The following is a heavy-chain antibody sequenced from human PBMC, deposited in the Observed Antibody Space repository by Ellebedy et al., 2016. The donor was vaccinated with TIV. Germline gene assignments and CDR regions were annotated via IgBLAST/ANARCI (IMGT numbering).Heavy chain of an antibody. Sequence: PGGSLRLSCAASGFTFSNYWMSWVRQAPEKGLAWVANLNPDGSVQHYVDSVKGRFTISRDNAKTSLYLQINGLREDDTAMYYCARALCSNADCQIPGYWGQGSLVTVSS. D-gene: IGHD2-8*01. J-gene: IGHJ4*02. CDR1: GFTFSNYW. CDR2: LNPDGSVQ. V-gene: IGHV3-7*03. CDR3: ARALCSNADCQIPGY.